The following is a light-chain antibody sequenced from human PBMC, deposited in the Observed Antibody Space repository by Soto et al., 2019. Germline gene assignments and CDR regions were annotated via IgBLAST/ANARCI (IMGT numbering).Light chain of an antibody. CDR1: QSIGRY. CDR3: QQSHTPTLT. V-gene: IGKV1-39*01. CDR2: AAS. Sequence: DIQMTQSPSPLSASVGDRVTVTCRASQSIGRYLNWYQQKPGNAPKLLIYAASNLQSGVPSRFSGSGSGTDFTLTISSLHPEDFGTYFCQQSHTPTLTFGGGTKVEIK. J-gene: IGKJ4*01.